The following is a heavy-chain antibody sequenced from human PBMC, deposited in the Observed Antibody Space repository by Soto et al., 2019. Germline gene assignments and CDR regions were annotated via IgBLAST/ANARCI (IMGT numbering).Heavy chain of an antibody. J-gene: IGHJ3*02. CDR3: ARVGLEGPGDAFDI. CDR1: GGSISSYY. V-gene: IGHV4-59*01. CDR2: IYYSGST. Sequence: QVQLQESGPGLVKPSETLSLTCTVSGGSISSYYWSWIRQPPGKGLEWIGYIYYSGSTNYNPSLKSRVTKSVDTSKNQFSLKLSSVTAADTAVYYCARVGLEGPGDAFDIWGQGTMVTVSS.